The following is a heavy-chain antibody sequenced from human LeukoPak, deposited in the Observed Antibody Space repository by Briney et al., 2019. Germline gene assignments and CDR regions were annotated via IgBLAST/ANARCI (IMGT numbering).Heavy chain of an antibody. V-gene: IGHV3-53*01. Sequence: GGSLRLSCAASGLTVGTNYFSWVRLAPGKGLEWVSVIYADGRTFYADSVKGRFTISRDESKNTLSLQMNRLRAEDTAVYYCSRDPTSMVTMGDYWGQGTLVTVSS. CDR1: GLTVGTNY. CDR3: SRDPTSMVTMGDY. CDR2: IYADGRT. D-gene: IGHD4-17*01. J-gene: IGHJ4*02.